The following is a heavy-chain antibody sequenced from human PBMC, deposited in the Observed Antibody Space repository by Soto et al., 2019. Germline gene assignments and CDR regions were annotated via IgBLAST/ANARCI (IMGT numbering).Heavy chain of an antibody. V-gene: IGHV3-30*18. CDR3: AKDLRIAVAGTDYFDS. CDR1: GFSFSSYG. J-gene: IGHJ4*02. CDR2: ISYDVTNK. D-gene: IGHD6-19*01. Sequence: QVQLVESGGVVVQPGRSLRLSCAASGFSFSSYGMHWVRQAPGKGLEWVAVISYDVTNKYYADSVKGRFTISRDNSKNTLYLQMNSLRAEDTAVYYCAKDLRIAVAGTDYFDSWGQGTLVPVSS.